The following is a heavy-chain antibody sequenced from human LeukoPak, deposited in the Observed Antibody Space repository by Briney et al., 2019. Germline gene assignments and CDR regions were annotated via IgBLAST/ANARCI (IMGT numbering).Heavy chain of an antibody. J-gene: IGHJ4*02. V-gene: IGHV3-30*02. Sequence: PGGSLRLSCAASGFTFSSYGMHWVRQAPGKGLEWVAFVRYDGSNEYYADSVKGRFTISRDNSRNTLYLQMNSLRAEDTGVYSCAKDSNSGYVSVGPNYWGLGTLVTVSS. CDR2: VRYDGSNE. CDR1: GFTFSSYG. CDR3: AKDSNSGYVSVGPNY. D-gene: IGHD5-12*01.